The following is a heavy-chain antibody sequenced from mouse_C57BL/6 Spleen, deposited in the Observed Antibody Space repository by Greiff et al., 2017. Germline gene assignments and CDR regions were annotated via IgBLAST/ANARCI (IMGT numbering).Heavy chain of an antibody. V-gene: IGHV1-80*01. D-gene: IGHD3-2*02. CDR2: IYPGDGDT. Sequence: VQVVESGAELVKPGASVKISCKASGYAFSSYWMNWVKQRPGKGLEWIGQIYPGDGDTNYNGKFKGKATLTADKSSSTAYMQLSSLTSEDSAVYFCARSGTAQATSFAYWGQGTLVTVSA. J-gene: IGHJ3*01. CDR3: ARSGTAQATSFAY. CDR1: GYAFSSYW.